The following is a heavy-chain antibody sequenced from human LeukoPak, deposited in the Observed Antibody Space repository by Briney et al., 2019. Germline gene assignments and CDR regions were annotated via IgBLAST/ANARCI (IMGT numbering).Heavy chain of an antibody. CDR3: ARAIRFSTLDY. Sequence: GGSLRLSCAASGFTFSSYWMSWVRQAPGKGLEWVAIIKQDGSEKYYVDSVKGRFTISRDNAKNSLNLQMNSLRAEDTAVYYCARAIRFSTLDYWGQGTLVTVSS. J-gene: IGHJ4*02. CDR1: GFTFSSYW. CDR2: IKQDGSEK. D-gene: IGHD3-3*01. V-gene: IGHV3-7*01.